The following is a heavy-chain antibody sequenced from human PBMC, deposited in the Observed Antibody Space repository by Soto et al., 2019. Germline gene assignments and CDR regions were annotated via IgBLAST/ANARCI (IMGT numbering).Heavy chain of an antibody. V-gene: IGHV1-2*02. CDR1: GYTFTGNY. CDR3: ARDPRPPSGWLGFWEYDMDV. Sequence: ASVKVSCKASGYTFTGNYIHWVRQAPGQGLEWMGWVNPDNGGTTSAQKFQGRVTMTRDTSVTTAYMELSRLTSDDTAVYYCARDPRPPSGWLGFWEYDMDVWGQGTTVTVSS. CDR2: VNPDNGGT. D-gene: IGHD3-3*01. J-gene: IGHJ6*02.